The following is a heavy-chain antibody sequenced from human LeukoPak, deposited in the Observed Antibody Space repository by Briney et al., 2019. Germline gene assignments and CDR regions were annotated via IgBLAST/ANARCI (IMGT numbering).Heavy chain of an antibody. D-gene: IGHD6-13*01. Sequence: GGSLRLSCAASGFTFSSYAMSWVRQAPGKRLEWCSAISGSGGSTYYPDSVTGRFTISRDNSKNSLYLQMNSLRAEDTAVYDCAKDSGSGTRRRRWYPWFDPWGQGTLVTVSS. CDR1: GFTFSSYA. J-gene: IGHJ5*02. V-gene: IGHV3-23*01. CDR2: ISGSGGST. CDR3: AKDSGSGTRRRRWYPWFDP.